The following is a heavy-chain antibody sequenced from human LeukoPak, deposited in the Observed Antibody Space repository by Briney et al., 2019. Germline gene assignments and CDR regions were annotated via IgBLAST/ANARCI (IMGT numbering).Heavy chain of an antibody. CDR2: ISAYNGNT. CDR3: ARFRGLERRRGDNWFDP. D-gene: IGHD1-1*01. V-gene: IGHV1-18*01. J-gene: IGHJ5*02. CDR1: GYTFTSYG. Sequence: ASVKVSCKASGYTFTSYGISWVRQAPGQGLEWMGWISAYNGNTNYARKLQGRVTMTTDTSTSTAYMELRSLRSDDTAVYYCARFRGLERRRGDNWFDPWGQGTLVTVSS.